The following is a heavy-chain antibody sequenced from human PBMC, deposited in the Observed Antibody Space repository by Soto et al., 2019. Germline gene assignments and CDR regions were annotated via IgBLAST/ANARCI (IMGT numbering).Heavy chain of an antibody. V-gene: IGHV1-69*08. D-gene: IGHD6-19*01. Sequence: QVQLVQSGAEVKKPGSSAKVSCKASGGTFSSYTISWVRQAPGQGLEWMGRIIPILGIANYAQKFQGRVTITADKSTSTAYMELSSLRSEDTAVYYCARDRAGTLDYWGQGTLVTVSS. CDR1: GGTFSSYT. CDR3: ARDRAGTLDY. J-gene: IGHJ4*02. CDR2: IIPILGIA.